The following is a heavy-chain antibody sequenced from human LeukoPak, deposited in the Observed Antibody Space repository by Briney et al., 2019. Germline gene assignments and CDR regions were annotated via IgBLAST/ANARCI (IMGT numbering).Heavy chain of an antibody. D-gene: IGHD3-22*01. CDR2: VNADGSIT. J-gene: IGHJ3*02. CDR1: GFTFSSYW. CDR3: ARGRLGAFDI. V-gene: IGHV3-74*01. Sequence: GGSLRLSCAASGFTFSSYWMHWVRQAPGKGLVWVSRVNADGSITTYADSVKGRFTISRDNAKNTLYLEMNSLRVEDTAVYYCARGRLGAFDIWGQGTMVTVSS.